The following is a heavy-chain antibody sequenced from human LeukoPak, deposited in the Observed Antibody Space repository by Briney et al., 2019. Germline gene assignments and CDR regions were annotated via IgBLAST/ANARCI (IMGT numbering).Heavy chain of an antibody. CDR1: GFTFSSYG. Sequence: GGSLRLSCAASGFTFSSYGMHWVRQAPGKGLEWVAVIWYDGSNKYYADSVKGRFTISRDNSKNTLYLQMNSLRAEDTAIYFCAKGLEVLVLAATPFDSWGQGILVTVSS. D-gene: IGHD2-15*01. J-gene: IGHJ4*02. V-gene: IGHV3-33*06. CDR2: IWYDGSNK. CDR3: AKGLEVLVLAATPFDS.